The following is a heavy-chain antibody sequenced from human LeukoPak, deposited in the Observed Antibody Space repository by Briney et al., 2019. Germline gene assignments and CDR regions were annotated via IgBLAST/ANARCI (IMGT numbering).Heavy chain of an antibody. CDR3: ARIVVVAATNNWFDP. J-gene: IGHJ5*02. CDR1: GGSFSGYY. CDR2: INHSGST. V-gene: IGHV4-34*01. D-gene: IGHD2-15*01. Sequence: SETLSLTCAVYGGSFSGYYWSWIRQPPGKGLEWIGEINHSGSTNYNPSLKSRVTISVDTSKNQFSLKLSSVTAADTAVYYCARIVVVAATNNWFDPWGQGTLVTVSS.